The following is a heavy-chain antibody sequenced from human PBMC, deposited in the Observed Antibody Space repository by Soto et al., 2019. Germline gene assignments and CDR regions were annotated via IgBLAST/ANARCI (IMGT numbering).Heavy chain of an antibody. V-gene: IGHV1-46*01. CDR2: INPSGGST. CDR3: ARGGIGGAGGGFDP. CDR1: GYTFTSYY. J-gene: IGHJ5*02. Sequence: QVQLVQSGAEVKKPGASVKVSCKASGYTFTSYYMHWVRQAPGQGLEWMGIINPSGGSTSYAQKFQRRATKTGETAEGTVDMGVGSVGSEGVAVYCGARGGIGGAGGGFDPWGQGTLVTVSS. D-gene: IGHD6-19*01.